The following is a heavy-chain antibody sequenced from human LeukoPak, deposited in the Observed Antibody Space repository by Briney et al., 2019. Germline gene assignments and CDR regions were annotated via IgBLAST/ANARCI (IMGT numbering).Heavy chain of an antibody. CDR3: AKSSDRDPYYDFWSGYPTNYYFDY. CDR1: GFTFSSYA. D-gene: IGHD3-3*01. J-gene: IGHJ4*02. V-gene: IGHV3-23*01. CDR2: ISGSGGST. Sequence: GGSLRLSCAASGFTFSSYAMSWVRQAPGKGLEWVSAISGSGGSTYYADSVKGRFTISRDNSKNTLYLQMNSLRAEDTAVYYCAKSSDRDPYYDFWSGYPTNYYFDYWGQGTLVTVSS.